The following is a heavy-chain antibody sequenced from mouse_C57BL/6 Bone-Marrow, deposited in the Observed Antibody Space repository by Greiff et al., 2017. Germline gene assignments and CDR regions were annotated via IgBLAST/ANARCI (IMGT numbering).Heavy chain of an antibody. CDR2: IYPGNGDP. Sequence: QVQLKESGAELVRPGASVKMSCKASGYTFTSYNMHWVKQTPRQGLEWIGAIYPGNGDPSYNQKFKGKATLTVDKSSSTAYIQLSSLTSDNSSVYFCARHYDYDYFDYWGQGTTLTVSS. V-gene: IGHV1-12*01. D-gene: IGHD2-4*01. CDR3: ARHYDYDYFDY. J-gene: IGHJ2*01. CDR1: GYTFTSYN.